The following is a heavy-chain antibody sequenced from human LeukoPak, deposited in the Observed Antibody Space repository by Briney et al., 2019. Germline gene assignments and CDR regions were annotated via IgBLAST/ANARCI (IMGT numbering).Heavy chain of an antibody. CDR1: GGTCSSYA. D-gene: IGHD3-9*01. CDR3: ARDFRGLRYFDWATPDNWFDP. Sequence: ASVKVSCKASGGTCSSYAISWVRRAPGQGLEWMGGIIPVFGTANYAQKFQGRVTITADESTSTAYMELSSLRYEDTAVYYCARDFRGLRYFDWATPDNWFDPWGQGTLVTVSS. V-gene: IGHV1-69*13. CDR2: IIPVFGTA. J-gene: IGHJ5*02.